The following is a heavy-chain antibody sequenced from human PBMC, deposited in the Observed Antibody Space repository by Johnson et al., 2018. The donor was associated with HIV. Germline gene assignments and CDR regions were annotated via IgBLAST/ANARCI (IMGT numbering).Heavy chain of an antibody. V-gene: IGHV3-9*01. J-gene: IGHJ3*02. Sequence: VQLVESGGGLVQPGRSLRLSCAASGFTFDDYAMHWVRQAPGKGLEWVSGISWNSCSIGYADSVKGRFTISRDNAKNSLYLQMNSLRVEDTAVYYCAKSPGKDHGGNSGAFDIWGQGTMVTVS. CDR3: AKSPGKDHGGNSGAFDI. CDR2: ISWNSCSI. CDR1: GFTFDDYA. D-gene: IGHD4-23*01.